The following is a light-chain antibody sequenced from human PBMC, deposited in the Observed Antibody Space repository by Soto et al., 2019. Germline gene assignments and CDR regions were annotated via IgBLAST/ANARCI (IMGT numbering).Light chain of an antibody. CDR3: QRLDNYPRT. J-gene: IGKJ1*01. CDR1: QGISNY. CDR2: TAS. Sequence: DVPLTQSPSILSASVGDRVTITCRASQGISNYLAWYQQEPGKAPKLLIYTASTLQSGVPSRFSGSGSGTEFTLTISSLQPEDFATYYCQRLDNYPRTFGPGTKVEIK. V-gene: IGKV1-9*01.